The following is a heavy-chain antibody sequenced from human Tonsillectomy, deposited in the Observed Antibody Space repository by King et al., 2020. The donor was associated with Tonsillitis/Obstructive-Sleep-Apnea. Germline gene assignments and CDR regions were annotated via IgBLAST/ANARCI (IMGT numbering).Heavy chain of an antibody. Sequence: VQLVESGGGVVQPGRSLRLSCAASGFTFSSYAMHWVRQAPGKGLEWVAVISYDGSNKYYADSVKGRFTISRDNSKNTLYLQMNSLRAEDTAAYYCARRTYDFWSGYYQTDYFDYWGQGTLVTVSS. V-gene: IGHV3-30*04. J-gene: IGHJ4*02. CDR1: GFTFSSYA. D-gene: IGHD3-3*01. CDR2: ISYDGSNK. CDR3: ARRTYDFWSGYYQTDYFDY.